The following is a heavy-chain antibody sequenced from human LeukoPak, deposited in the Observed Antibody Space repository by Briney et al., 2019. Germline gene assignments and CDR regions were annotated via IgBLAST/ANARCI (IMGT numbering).Heavy chain of an antibody. CDR2: MDPTGSEK. D-gene: IGHD1-1*01. CDR3: AIWTSGNY. J-gene: IGHJ4*02. Sequence: GGSLRLSCAGSQFTFNGSWMNWVRQAPGQGLEWVANMDPTGSEKRYVHSVKGRFTISKDNPGASLYLDMHSLRAEDTAIYYCAIWTSGNYWGQGTLVTVSS. CDR1: QFTFNGSW. V-gene: IGHV3-7*03.